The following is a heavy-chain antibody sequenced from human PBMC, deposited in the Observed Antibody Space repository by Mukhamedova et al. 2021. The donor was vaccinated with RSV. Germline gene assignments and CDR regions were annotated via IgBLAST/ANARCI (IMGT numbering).Heavy chain of an antibody. V-gene: IGHV4-34*01. J-gene: IGHJ4*02. Sequence: GEINHSGSTNYNPSLKSRVPISVDTSKNQFSLKLSYVTAADTAVYYFASLGMHSFDYWGQGTLVTVS. CDR3: ASLGMHSFDY. D-gene: IGHD7-27*01. CDR2: INHSGST.